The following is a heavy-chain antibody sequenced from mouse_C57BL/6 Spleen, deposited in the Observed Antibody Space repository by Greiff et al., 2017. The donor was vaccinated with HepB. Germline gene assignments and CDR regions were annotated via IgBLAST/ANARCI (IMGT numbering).Heavy chain of an antibody. Sequence: DVKLQESGPGMVKPSQSLSLTCTVTGYSITSGYDWHWIRHFPGNQLEWMGYISYSGSTNYNPSLKSRISITHDTSKNHFFLKLNSVTTEDTATYYCARAYDGYLNYWGQGTTLTVSS. D-gene: IGHD2-3*01. CDR2: ISYSGST. CDR1: GYSITSGYD. V-gene: IGHV3-1*01. CDR3: ARAYDGYLNY. J-gene: IGHJ2*01.